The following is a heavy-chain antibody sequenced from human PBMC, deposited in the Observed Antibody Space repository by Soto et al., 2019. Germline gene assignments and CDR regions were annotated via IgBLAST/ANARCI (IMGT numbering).Heavy chain of an antibody. J-gene: IGHJ4*02. V-gene: IGHV2-5*02. Sequence: QITLKESGPTLVKPTQTLTLTCTFSGFSLSSTRMAVGWIRQPPGKALEWRALISWDDDKRYSPFLKGRLTITKDTSKNQVVLTMSNMDPVDTARYYCAHIVVAGLGYYFDYWGQGTLGTVSS. CDR3: AHIVVAGLGYYFDY. CDR2: ISWDDDK. D-gene: IGHD6-19*01. CDR1: GFSLSSTRMA.